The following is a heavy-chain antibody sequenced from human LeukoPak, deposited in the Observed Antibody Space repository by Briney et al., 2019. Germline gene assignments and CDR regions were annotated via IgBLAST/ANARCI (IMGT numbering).Heavy chain of an antibody. V-gene: IGHV3-11*01. CDR3: AREASVGIVVVAATPFFDY. J-gene: IGHJ4*02. D-gene: IGHD2-15*01. Sequence: GGSLRLSCAASGFTFSDYYMSWIRQAPGKGLEWVSYISSSGSTIYYADSVKGRFTISRDNAKNSLYLQMNSLRAEDTAVYYCAREASVGIVVVAATPFFDYWGQGTLVTVSS. CDR1: GFTFSDYY. CDR2: ISSSGSTI.